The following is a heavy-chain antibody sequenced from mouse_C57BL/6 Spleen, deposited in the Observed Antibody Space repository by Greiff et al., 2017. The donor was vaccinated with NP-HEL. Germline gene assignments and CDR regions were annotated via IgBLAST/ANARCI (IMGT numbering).Heavy chain of an antibody. CDR2: ISSGGDYI. J-gene: IGHJ1*01. CDR1: GFTFSSYA. V-gene: IGHV5-9-1*02. D-gene: IGHD1-1*01. Sequence: EVQLVESGEGLVKPGGSLKLSCAASGFTFSSYAMSWVRQTPEKRLEWVAYISSGGDYIYYADTVKGRFTISRDNARNTLYLQMSSLKSEDTAMYYCTRYGSSDWYFDVWGPGTTVTVSS. CDR3: TRYGSSDWYFDV.